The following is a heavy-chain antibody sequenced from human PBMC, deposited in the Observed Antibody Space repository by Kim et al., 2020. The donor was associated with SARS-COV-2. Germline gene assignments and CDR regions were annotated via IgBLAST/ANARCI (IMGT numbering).Heavy chain of an antibody. Sequence: GGSLRLSCAASGLSFDDSAMNWARQAPGKGLEWVAVISYDGRNKEYADSVKGRFSISRDNSKSTLSLQMNSLRVEDTAVYYCARGNYYESVSLSDYYNGMDVWGQGTTVTVSS. J-gene: IGHJ6*02. CDR2: ISYDGRNK. D-gene: IGHD3-10*01. CDR3: ARGNYYESVSLSDYYNGMDV. V-gene: IGHV3-30-3*01. CDR1: GLSFDDSA.